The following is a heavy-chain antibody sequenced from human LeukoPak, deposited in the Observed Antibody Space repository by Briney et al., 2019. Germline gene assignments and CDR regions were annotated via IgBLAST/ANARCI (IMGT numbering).Heavy chain of an antibody. V-gene: IGHV3-74*01. J-gene: IGHJ4*02. Sequence: GGSLRLSCAASGFTFSSYWMHWVRYAPGKGLVWVSRINSDGSSTSYADSVKGRFTISRDNAKNTLYLQMNSLRAEDTAVYYCARDHTVVNDYYFDYWGQGTLVTVSS. CDR2: INSDGSST. D-gene: IGHD4-23*01. CDR3: ARDHTVVNDYYFDY. CDR1: GFTFSSYW.